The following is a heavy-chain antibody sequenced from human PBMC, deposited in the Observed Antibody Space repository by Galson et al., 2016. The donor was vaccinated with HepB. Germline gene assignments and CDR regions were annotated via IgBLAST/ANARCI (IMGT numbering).Heavy chain of an antibody. J-gene: IGHJ5*02. Sequence: SLRLSCAASGFTFSSYAMHWVRQPPGKGLEWVAVISYDGINKYYVDSVNGRFTISRDNSKNTLFLQMNSLRAEDTAVYYCARDVGDYGDYLGRFDPWGQGTLVTVSS. V-gene: IGHV3-30*04. CDR2: ISYDGINK. D-gene: IGHD4-17*01. CDR1: GFTFSSYA. CDR3: ARDVGDYGDYLGRFDP.